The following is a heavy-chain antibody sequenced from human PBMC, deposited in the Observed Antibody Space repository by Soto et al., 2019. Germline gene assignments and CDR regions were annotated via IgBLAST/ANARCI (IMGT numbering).Heavy chain of an antibody. CDR2: ISAYNGNT. CDR3: ARGMGVVPAANPTYGMDV. Sequence: GASVKVSCKASGYTFTIYGISCVLQSPLQGLEWMGWISAYNGNTNYAQKLQGRVTMTTDTSTSTAYMELRSLRSDDTAVYYCARGMGVVPAANPTYGMDVWGQGTTVTVSS. D-gene: IGHD2-2*01. V-gene: IGHV1-18*04. CDR1: GYTFTIYG. J-gene: IGHJ6*02.